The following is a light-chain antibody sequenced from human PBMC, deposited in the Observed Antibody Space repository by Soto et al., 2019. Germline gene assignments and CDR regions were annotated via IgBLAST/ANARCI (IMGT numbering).Light chain of an antibody. J-gene: IGKJ1*01. Sequence: DIQMTQSPSTLSASVGVRVTITCRASQSITSWLDWYQKKQGKAPKLLIYAASSLESGVPSRFNGSGSGTEFTLYISSLQPDDVATYYCHQYNSYPWTLGQGNHVDIK. CDR3: HQYNSYPWT. CDR2: AAS. CDR1: QSITSW. V-gene: IGKV1-5*01.